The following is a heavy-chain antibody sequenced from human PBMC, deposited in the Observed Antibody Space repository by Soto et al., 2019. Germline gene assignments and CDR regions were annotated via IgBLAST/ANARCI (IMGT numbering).Heavy chain of an antibody. CDR3: ARLGDCSSTSCYPYYYYYMDV. V-gene: IGHV4-39*01. J-gene: IGHJ6*03. Sequence: SETLSLTCTVSGGSISSSSYYWGWIRQPPGKGLEWIGSIYYSGSTYYNPSLKSRVTISVDTSKNQFSLKLSSVTAADTAVYYCARLGDCSSTSCYPYYYYYMDVWGKGTTVTVSS. CDR2: IYYSGST. D-gene: IGHD2-2*01. CDR1: GGSISSSSYY.